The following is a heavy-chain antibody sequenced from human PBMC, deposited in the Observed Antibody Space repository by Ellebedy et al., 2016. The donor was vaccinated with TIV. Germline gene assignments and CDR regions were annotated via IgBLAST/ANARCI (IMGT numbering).Heavy chain of an antibody. CDR3: ARHTPYYYDSSGDFDY. CDR2: IYYSGST. Sequence: SETLSLTXTVSGGSISSSSYYWGWIRQPPGKGLEWIGSIYYSGSTYYNPSLKSRVTISVDTSKNQFSLKLSSVTAADTAVYYCARHTPYYYDSSGDFDYWGQGTLVTVSS. CDR1: GGSISSSSYY. V-gene: IGHV4-39*01. J-gene: IGHJ4*02. D-gene: IGHD3-22*01.